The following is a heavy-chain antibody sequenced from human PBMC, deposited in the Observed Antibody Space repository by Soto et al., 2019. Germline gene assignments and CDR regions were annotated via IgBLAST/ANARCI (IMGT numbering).Heavy chain of an antibody. Sequence: GGPLRLSCAASGFTFSGSAMHWVRQASGKGLEWVGRIRSKANSYATAYAASVKGRFTISRDDSKNTAYLQMNSLKTEDTAVYYCTSRTSSSWYWEDYWGQGTLVTVSS. D-gene: IGHD6-13*01. J-gene: IGHJ4*02. CDR2: IRSKANSYAT. CDR3: TSRTSSSWYWEDY. CDR1: GFTFSGSA. V-gene: IGHV3-73*01.